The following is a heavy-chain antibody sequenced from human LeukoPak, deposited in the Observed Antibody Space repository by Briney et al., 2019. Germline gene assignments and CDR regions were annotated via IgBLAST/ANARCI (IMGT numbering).Heavy chain of an antibody. V-gene: IGHV1-8*01. Sequence: ASVKVSCKASGYTFTSYDINWVRQATGQGLEWMGWMNPNSGNTGYAQKFQGRVTMTRNTSISTAYMELSSLRSEDTAVYYCARDGEYYYDSSGYYYFHYYYYMDVWGKGTTVTVSS. J-gene: IGHJ6*03. CDR1: GYTFTSYD. D-gene: IGHD3-22*01. CDR3: ARDGEYYYDSSGYYYFHYYYYMDV. CDR2: MNPNSGNT.